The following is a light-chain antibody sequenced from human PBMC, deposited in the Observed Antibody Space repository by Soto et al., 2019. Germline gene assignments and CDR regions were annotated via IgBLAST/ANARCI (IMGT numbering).Light chain of an antibody. J-gene: IGKJ2*01. CDR3: QQYNNWPPYT. Sequence: EIVMTQSPATLSVSPGERATLSCRASQSVSSNLAGYQQKPGQAPRLLIYGASTRATGIPARSSGSGSGTEFTLTISSLQSEDFAVYYCQQYNNWPPYTFGQGTKLEIK. CDR2: GAS. CDR1: QSVSSN. V-gene: IGKV3-15*01.